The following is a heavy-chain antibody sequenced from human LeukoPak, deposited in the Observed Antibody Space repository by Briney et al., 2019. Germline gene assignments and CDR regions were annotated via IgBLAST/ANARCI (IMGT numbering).Heavy chain of an antibody. CDR2: INPNSGGT. D-gene: IGHD3-3*01. Sequence: ALVKVSCKASGYTFTGYYMHWVRQAPGQGLEWMGWINPNSGGTNYAQKFQGRVTMTRDTSISTAYMELSRLRSDDTAVYYCARSHGGITIRNWFDPWGQGTLVTVSS. CDR1: GYTFTGYY. J-gene: IGHJ5*02. CDR3: ARSHGGITIRNWFDP. V-gene: IGHV1-2*02.